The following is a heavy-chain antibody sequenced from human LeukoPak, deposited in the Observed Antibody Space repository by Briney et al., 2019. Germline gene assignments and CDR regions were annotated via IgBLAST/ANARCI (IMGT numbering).Heavy chain of an antibody. CDR1: GFTFSSYN. V-gene: IGHV3-48*01. CDR3: ANWPELRSSSSWFYY. CDR2: ISSSRRTI. Sequence: PGGSLRLSCAASGFTFSSYNINWVRQAPGKGLEWVSYISSSRRTISYADSVKGRFTISRDNAKNSLYLQMNSLRAEDTAVYYCANWPELRSSSSWFYYWGQGTLVTVSS. D-gene: IGHD6-13*01. J-gene: IGHJ4*02.